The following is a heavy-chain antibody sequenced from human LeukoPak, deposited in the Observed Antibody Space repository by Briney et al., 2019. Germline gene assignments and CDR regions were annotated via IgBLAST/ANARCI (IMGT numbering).Heavy chain of an antibody. CDR1: GFTFSSYW. J-gene: IGHJ4*02. CDR2: IKQDGSEK. Sequence: GGSLRLSCAASGFTFSSYWMSWVRQAPGKGLEWVANIKQDGSEKYYVDSVKGRFTISRDNAKNSLYLQMNSLRAEDTAVYYCARNRGYSYGALDYWGQGTLVTVSS. CDR3: ARNRGYSYGALDY. D-gene: IGHD5-18*01. V-gene: IGHV3-7*01.